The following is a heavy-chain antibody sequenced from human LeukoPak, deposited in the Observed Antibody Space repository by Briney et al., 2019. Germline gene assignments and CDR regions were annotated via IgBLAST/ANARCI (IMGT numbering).Heavy chain of an antibody. D-gene: IGHD4-23*01. CDR3: ATDRWRGLYNWFDP. V-gene: IGHV1-24*01. CDR2: FDPEDGET. J-gene: IGHJ5*02. Sequence: ASVKVSCKVSGYTLTELSMHWVRQAPGKGLEGMGGFDPEDGETIYAQKFQGRVTMTEDTSTDTAYMELSSLRSEDTAVYYCATDRWRGLYNWFDPWGQGTLVTVSS. CDR1: GYTLTELS.